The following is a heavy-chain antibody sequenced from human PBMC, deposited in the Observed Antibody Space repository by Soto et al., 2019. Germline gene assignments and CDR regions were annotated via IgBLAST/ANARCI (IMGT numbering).Heavy chain of an antibody. D-gene: IGHD2-15*01. V-gene: IGHV4-34*01. CDR3: ARVLTPDRYCSGGSCLNYMDV. CDR2: INHSGST. Sequence: SETLSLTCAVCGGSFSGYYWSWIRQPPGKGLEWTGEINHSGSTNYNPSLKSRVTISVDTSKNQFSLKLSSVTAADTAVYYCARVLTPDRYCSGGSCLNYMDVWGKGTTVTVSS. J-gene: IGHJ6*03. CDR1: GGSFSGYY.